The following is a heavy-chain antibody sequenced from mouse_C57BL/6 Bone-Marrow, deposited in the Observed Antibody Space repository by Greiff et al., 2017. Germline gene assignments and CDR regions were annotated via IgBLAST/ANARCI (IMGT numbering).Heavy chain of an antibody. CDR2: IDPSDSYT. Sequence: QVQLQQPGAELVRPGTSVKLSCKASGYTFTSYWMHWVKQRPGQGLEWIGVIDPSDSYTNYNQKFKGKATLTVDTSSSTDYMQLSSLTSEDSAVYYCARDTGRAWFAYWGQGTLVTVSA. J-gene: IGHJ3*01. CDR1: GYTFTSYW. V-gene: IGHV1-59*01. CDR3: ARDTGRAWFAY. D-gene: IGHD3-2*02.